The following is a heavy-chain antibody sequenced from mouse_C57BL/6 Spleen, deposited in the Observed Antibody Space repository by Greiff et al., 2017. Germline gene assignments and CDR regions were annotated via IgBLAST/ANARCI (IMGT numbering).Heavy chain of an antibody. V-gene: IGHV1-55*01. CDR2: IDPGSGST. Sequence: QVQLQQPGAELVKPGASVKMSCKASGYTFTSYWITWVKQRPGQGLEWIGDIDPGSGSTNYNEKFKSKATVTVAISSSPAYMQLSSLTSEDSAVYYCAREEITTEAMDYWGQGTSVTVSS. D-gene: IGHD1-1*01. CDR1: GYTFTSYW. J-gene: IGHJ4*01. CDR3: AREEITTEAMDY.